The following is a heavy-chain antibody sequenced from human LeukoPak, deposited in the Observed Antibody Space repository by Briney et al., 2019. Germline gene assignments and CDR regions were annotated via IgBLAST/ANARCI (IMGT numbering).Heavy chain of an antibody. V-gene: IGHV3-48*01. J-gene: IGHJ4*02. CDR2: ISRSSSTI. D-gene: IGHD3-3*01. CDR3: ARGPLSYYDFWSGYPDFDY. Sequence: GGSLRLSCAASGFTFSSYSMNWVRQAPGKGLEWVSYISRSSSTIYYADSVKGRFTISRDNSKNTLYLQMNSLRAEDTAVYYCARGPLSYYDFWSGYPDFDYWGQGTLVAVSS. CDR1: GFTFSSYS.